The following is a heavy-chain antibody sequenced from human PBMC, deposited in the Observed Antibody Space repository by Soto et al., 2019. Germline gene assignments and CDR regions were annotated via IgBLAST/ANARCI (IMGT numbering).Heavy chain of an antibody. CDR1: GFTFSDYY. V-gene: IGHV3-11*01. Sequence: GGSLRLSCAASGFTFSDYYMSWIRQAPGKGLEWVSYISSSGSTIYYADSVKGRFTISRDNAKNSLYLQMNSLRAEDTAVYYCASFQQLVPVDYWGQGTLVTVSS. CDR3: ASFQQLVPVDY. D-gene: IGHD6-13*01. J-gene: IGHJ4*02. CDR2: ISSSGSTI.